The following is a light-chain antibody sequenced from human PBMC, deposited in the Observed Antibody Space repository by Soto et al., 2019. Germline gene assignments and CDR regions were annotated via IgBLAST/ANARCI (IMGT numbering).Light chain of an antibody. CDR2: GAS. CDR1: QSVSSD. V-gene: IGKV3-15*01. CDR3: HQYNNWPPYT. Sequence: EIVMTQSPDTLSVSPGERVTLSCRASQSVSSDLAWYQQKPGHAPRLLIYGASTRATDIAARFSGSGSGTEFTRTISSLQSEDFAVYYCHQYNNWPPYTFGQGTKLEIK. J-gene: IGKJ2*01.